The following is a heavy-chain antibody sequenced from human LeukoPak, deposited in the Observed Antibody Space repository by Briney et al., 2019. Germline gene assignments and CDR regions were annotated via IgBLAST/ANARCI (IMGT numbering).Heavy chain of an antibody. CDR1: GFTFSNYA. CDR2: IGGSGGSI. J-gene: IGHJ4*02. Sequence: GGSLRLSCAATGFTFSNYAMNWVRQAPGKGLEWVSSIGGSGGSIYYADPVKGRFTISRDNSKNTLYLQMDSLRAEDTAVYYCARDNHRTGTELLDYWGQGTLVAVSS. CDR3: ARDNHRTGTELLDY. V-gene: IGHV3-23*01. D-gene: IGHD1-1*01.